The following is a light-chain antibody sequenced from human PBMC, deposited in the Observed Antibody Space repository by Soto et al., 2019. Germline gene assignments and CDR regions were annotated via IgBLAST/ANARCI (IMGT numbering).Light chain of an antibody. Sequence: QSALTQPASVSGSPGQSITISCTGTSSDVGGYNYVSWYQQHPGKAPELMIYAVSNRPSGVSNRFSGSKSGNTATLTISGLQAEDEADYYCCSYTVSGTYVFGTGTKVTVL. CDR1: SSDVGGYNY. CDR3: CSYTVSGTYV. CDR2: AVS. J-gene: IGLJ1*01. V-gene: IGLV2-14*01.